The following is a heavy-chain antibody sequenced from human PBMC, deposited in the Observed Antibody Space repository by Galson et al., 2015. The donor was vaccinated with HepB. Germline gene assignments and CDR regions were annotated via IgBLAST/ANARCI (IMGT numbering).Heavy chain of an antibody. CDR2: INADNGNT. Sequence: SVKVSCKASGYTFTNYAITWVRQAPGQRLEWMGWINADNGNTKYAQKLQGRLTMTTGTSATTAYMELSSLTSDDTAVYYCARDYLMTTKNWFEPWGQGTLVSVSS. CDR3: ARDYLMTTKNWFEP. J-gene: IGHJ5*02. V-gene: IGHV1-18*01. CDR1: GYTFTNYA. D-gene: IGHD1-14*01.